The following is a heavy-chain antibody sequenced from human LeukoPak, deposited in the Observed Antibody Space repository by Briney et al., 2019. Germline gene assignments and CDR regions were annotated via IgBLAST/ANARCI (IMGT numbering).Heavy chain of an antibody. V-gene: IGHV4-59*08. Sequence: SETLSLTCTASGGSISSYYWSWIRQPPGKGLEWIGSIYHSGSTYYNPSLKSRVTISVDTSKNQFSLKLSSVTAADTAVYYCASPGRGYDSYFDYWGQGTLVTVSS. J-gene: IGHJ4*02. CDR3: ASPGRGYDSYFDY. CDR1: GGSISSYY. D-gene: IGHD5-12*01. CDR2: IYHSGST.